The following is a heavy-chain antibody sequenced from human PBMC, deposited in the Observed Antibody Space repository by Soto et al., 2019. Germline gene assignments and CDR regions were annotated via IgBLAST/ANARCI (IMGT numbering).Heavy chain of an antibody. CDR3: ARGDCSSTSCSNRPFDY. D-gene: IGHD2-2*01. Sequence: QVQLQQWGAGLLKPSETLSLTCAVYGGSFSGYYWSWIRQPPGKGLEWIGEINHSGSTNYNPSLKSRVTISVDTSKNQFSLKLSSVTAADTAVYYCARGDCSSTSCSNRPFDYWGQGTLVTVSS. CDR1: GGSFSGYY. V-gene: IGHV4-34*01. CDR2: INHSGST. J-gene: IGHJ4*02.